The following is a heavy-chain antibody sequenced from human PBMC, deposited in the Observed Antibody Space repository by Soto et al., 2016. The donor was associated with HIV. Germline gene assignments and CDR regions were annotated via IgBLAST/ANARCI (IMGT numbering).Heavy chain of an antibody. CDR3: ARSLSIIRGVRSYYFDY. J-gene: IGHJ4*02. V-gene: IGHV1-2*02. D-gene: IGHD3-10*01. CDR1: GYTFTGYY. Sequence: QVQLVQSGAEVKKPGASVKVSCKASGYTFTGYYMHWVRQAPGQGLEWMGWINPNSGGTNYAQKFQGRVTMTRDTSISTAYMELSRLTSDDTAVYYCARSLSIIRGVRSYYFDYWAEGNGWXPSPQ. CDR2: INPNSGGT.